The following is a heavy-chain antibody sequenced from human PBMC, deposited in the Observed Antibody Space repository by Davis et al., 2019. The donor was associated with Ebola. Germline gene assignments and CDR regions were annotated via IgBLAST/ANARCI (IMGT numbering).Heavy chain of an antibody. CDR3: VKERSFGGVVVPYLDY. V-gene: IGHV3-64D*08. Sequence: GGSLRLSCSPSGFTFNSYSMFWVRQAPGKGLQYFSAINNIGDRTYYADFVKGRFTISRDNSRSTLYLQMSSLRPEDTALYYCVKERSFGGVVVPYLDYWGQGTVVTVSS. CDR2: INNIGDRT. D-gene: IGHD3-16*02. J-gene: IGHJ4*02. CDR1: GFTFNSYS.